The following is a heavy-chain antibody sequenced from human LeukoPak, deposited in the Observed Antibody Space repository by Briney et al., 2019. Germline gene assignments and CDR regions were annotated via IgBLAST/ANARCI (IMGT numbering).Heavy chain of an antibody. CDR3: ARVIAVAGAFNAFDI. CDR1: GGSISSYY. Sequence: SETLSLTCTVSGGSISSYYWSWIRQPPGKGLEWIGYIYYSGSTNYNPSLKSRVTISVDTSKNQFSLKLKSVTAADPAVYYCARVIAVAGAFNAFDIWGQGTVVTVSS. J-gene: IGHJ3*02. D-gene: IGHD6-19*01. CDR2: IYYSGST. V-gene: IGHV4-59*01.